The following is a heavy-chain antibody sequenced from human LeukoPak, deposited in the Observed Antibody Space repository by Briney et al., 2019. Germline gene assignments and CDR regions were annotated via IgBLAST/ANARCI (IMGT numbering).Heavy chain of an antibody. CDR3: AKGQYYYGSGSYLTFDY. D-gene: IGHD3-10*01. V-gene: IGHV3-21*04. CDR2: ICSSSSYI. J-gene: IGHJ4*02. CDR1: GFTFISYS. Sequence: GGSLRLSCAASGFTFISYSMNWVRQAPGKELERVSSICSSSSYIYYADSVKGRFTISRDNAKNSLYLQMHSLRAEDTAVYYCAKGQYYYGSGSYLTFDYWGQGTLVTVSS.